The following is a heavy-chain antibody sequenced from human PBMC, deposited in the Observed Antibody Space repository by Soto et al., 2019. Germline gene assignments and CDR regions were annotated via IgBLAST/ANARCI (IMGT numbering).Heavy chain of an antibody. J-gene: IGHJ4*01. D-gene: IGHD6-19*01. CDR3: VQRSIAVAGPPYFDY. CDR1: GFTSSCDA. CDR2: ISGSGGGT. Sequence: GGSLRLSCAASGFTSSCDAMSWVRQAPGKGLEWVSAISGSGGGTDYADSVKGRFTISRDNSKNTLFLPMNSLRGEETPVYFFVQRSIAVAGPPYFDYSGQGTLVTVSS. V-gene: IGHV3-23*01.